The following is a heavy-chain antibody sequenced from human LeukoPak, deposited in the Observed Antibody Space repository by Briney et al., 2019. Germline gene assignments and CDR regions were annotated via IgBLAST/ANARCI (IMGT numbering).Heavy chain of an antibody. CDR2: TWYDGSNK. Sequence: PGRPLRLSCAASGFTFSSYGMHWVRQAPGKGLEWVAVTWYDGSNKYYADSVKGRFTISRDNSKNTLYLQMNSLRAEDTAVYYCARDRGLYSGYDLSYFDYRGQGTLVTVSS. D-gene: IGHD5-12*01. CDR3: ARDRGLYSGYDLSYFDY. CDR1: GFTFSSYG. J-gene: IGHJ4*02. V-gene: IGHV3-33*01.